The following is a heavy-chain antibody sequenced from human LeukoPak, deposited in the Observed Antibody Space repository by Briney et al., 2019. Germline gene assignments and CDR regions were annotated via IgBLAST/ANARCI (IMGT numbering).Heavy chain of an antibody. CDR1: GVSITSSTYF. J-gene: IGHJ4*02. CDR3: ARRRWGVQLVRQEFYFDY. V-gene: IGHV4-61*02. CDR2: MDFSGST. Sequence: SETLSLTCSVSGVSITSSTYFWSWIRQPAGKALEWIGRMDFSGSTNYNPSLRSRVTLSLDTSKNQFSLKLSSVTAADTAVYYCARRRWGVQLVRQEFYFDYWGQGTLVTVSS. D-gene: IGHD6-6*01.